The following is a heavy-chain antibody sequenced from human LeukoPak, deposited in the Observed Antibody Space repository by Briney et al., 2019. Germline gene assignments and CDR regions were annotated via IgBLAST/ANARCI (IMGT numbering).Heavy chain of an antibody. Sequence: GGSLRLSCAASGFTFSGSAMHWVRQASGKGLEWVGRIRSKANSYATAYAASVKGRFTISRDGSKNTAYLQMNSLRAEDTAVYYCVSESGGLAGSGSYFDYWGQGTLVTVSP. CDR1: GFTFSGSA. J-gene: IGHJ4*02. CDR2: IRSKANSYAT. D-gene: IGHD3-10*01. V-gene: IGHV3-73*01. CDR3: VSESGGLAGSGSYFDY.